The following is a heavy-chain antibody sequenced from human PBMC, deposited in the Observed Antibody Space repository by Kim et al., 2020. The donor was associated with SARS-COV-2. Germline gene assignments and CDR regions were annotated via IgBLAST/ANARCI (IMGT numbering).Heavy chain of an antibody. J-gene: IGHJ4*02. CDR3: AKDLAVFGAVIPPKTVFDS. Sequence: GGSLRLSCAASGFTFSRHAIHWVRQAPGKGLEWVAVISYDGSNKYYADSVEGRFTISRDNSRNTLYLQMNSLRPDDTAVYYCAKDLAVFGAVIPPKTVFDSWGQGTLVTVSS. CDR2: ISYDGSNK. CDR1: GFTFSRHA. V-gene: IGHV3-30*18. D-gene: IGHD3-3*01.